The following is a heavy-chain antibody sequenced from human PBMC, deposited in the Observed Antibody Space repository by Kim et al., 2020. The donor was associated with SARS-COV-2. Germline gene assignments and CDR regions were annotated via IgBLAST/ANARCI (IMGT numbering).Heavy chain of an antibody. CDR3: ARRLEEWLPFWFDP. D-gene: IGHD3-3*01. CDR1: GFTFSSYS. Sequence: GGSLRLSCAASGFTFSSYSMNWVRQAPGKGLEWVSSISSSSSYIYYADSVKGRFTISRDNAKNSLYLQMNSLRAEDTAVYYCARRLEEWLPFWFDPWGQGTLVTVSS. J-gene: IGHJ5*02. V-gene: IGHV3-21*01. CDR2: ISSSSSYI.